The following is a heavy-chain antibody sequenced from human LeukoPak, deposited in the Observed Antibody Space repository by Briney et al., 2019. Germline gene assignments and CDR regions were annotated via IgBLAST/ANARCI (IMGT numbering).Heavy chain of an antibody. V-gene: IGHV1-24*01. Sequence: GASVKVSCKVSGYTLTELSMHWVRQAPGKGLEWMGGFDPEDGETIYAQKFQGRVTMTEDTSTDTAYMELSSLRSEDTAVYYCATPPPRIAAAGTYFDYWGQGTLVTVSS. CDR1: GYTLTELS. D-gene: IGHD6-13*01. CDR2: FDPEDGET. CDR3: ATPPPRIAAAGTYFDY. J-gene: IGHJ4*02.